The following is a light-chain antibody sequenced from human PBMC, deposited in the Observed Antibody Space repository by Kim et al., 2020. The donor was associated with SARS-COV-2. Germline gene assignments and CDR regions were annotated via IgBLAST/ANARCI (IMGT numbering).Light chain of an antibody. J-gene: IGLJ2*01. CDR1: SSNIGAGYD. V-gene: IGLV1-40*01. CDR2: GNS. CDR3: QSYDSSLSGSV. Sequence: RVTTSCTGSSSNIGAGYDVHWYQQLPGTAPKRLIYGNSNRPSGVPDRFSGSKSGTSASLAITGLQAEDEADYYCQSYDSSLSGSVFGGGTQLTVL.